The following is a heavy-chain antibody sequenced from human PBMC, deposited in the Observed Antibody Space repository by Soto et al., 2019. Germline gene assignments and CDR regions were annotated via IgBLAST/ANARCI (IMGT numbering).Heavy chain of an antibody. CDR3: ARRYAPRYSSGNNHFDL. J-gene: IGHJ4*02. D-gene: IGHD6-19*01. CDR2: INHSGSP. CDR1: GCSISSGGYY. V-gene: IGHV4-39*01. Sequence: SETLSLTCTVSGCSISSGGYYWSWIRQHPGKGLEWIGTINHSGSPYHNPSLKSRVTISVDSSKNQFSLTLTSVTVADTAVYYCARRYAPRYSSGNNHFDLWGQGTLVTVSS.